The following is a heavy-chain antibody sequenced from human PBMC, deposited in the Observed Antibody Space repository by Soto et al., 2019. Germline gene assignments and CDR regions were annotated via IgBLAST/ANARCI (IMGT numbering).Heavy chain of an antibody. Sequence: VGSLRLSCAASGFTFDDYTMHWVRQAPGKGLEWVSLISWDGGSTYYADSVKGRFTISRDNSKNSLYLQMNSLRTEDTALYYCAKDIARYYYGMDVWGQGTTVTVSS. J-gene: IGHJ6*02. CDR3: AKDIARYYYGMDV. V-gene: IGHV3-43*01. CDR1: GFTFDDYT. CDR2: ISWDGGST.